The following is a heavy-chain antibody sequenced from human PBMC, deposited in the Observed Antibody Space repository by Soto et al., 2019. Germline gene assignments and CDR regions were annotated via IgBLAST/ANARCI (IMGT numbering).Heavy chain of an antibody. J-gene: IGHJ4*02. D-gene: IGHD6-13*01. CDR2: ISSSSSYI. CDR1: GFTFSSYS. Sequence: EVQLVESGGGLVKPGGSLRLSCAASGFTFSSYSMNWVRQAPGKGLEWVSSISSSSSYIHYADSVKGRFTISRDNAKNSLYLQVNSLRAEDTAVYYCVREGIAAALDYWGQGTLVTVSS. V-gene: IGHV3-21*01. CDR3: VREGIAAALDY.